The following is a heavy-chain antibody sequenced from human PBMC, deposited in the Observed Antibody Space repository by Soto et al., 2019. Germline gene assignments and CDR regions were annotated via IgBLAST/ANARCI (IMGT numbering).Heavy chain of an antibody. CDR1: GFTFSSYA. CDR2: IGGRGGT. V-gene: IGHV3-23*01. Sequence: EVQLLDSGGGLVQPGESLRLSCAASGFTFSSYAMSWVRQAPGQGLEWVSTIGGRGGTYYTDSVKGRFTISRDNSNNALYLQRSSLRGEDTAIYYCARVPLVRGIVIQHFYSWGQGTLVTVSS. CDR3: ARVPLVRGIVIQHFYS. D-gene: IGHD3-10*01. J-gene: IGHJ4*02.